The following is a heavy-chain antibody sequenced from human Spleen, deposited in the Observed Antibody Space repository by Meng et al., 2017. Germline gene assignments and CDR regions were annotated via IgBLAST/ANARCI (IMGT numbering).Heavy chain of an antibody. CDR1: GGSFSTYY. D-gene: IGHD1-1*01. CDR2: ITHSGST. J-gene: IGHJ2*01. CDR3: AANLDVNWYFDL. V-gene: IGHV4-34*01. Sequence: QGQLQQWGAGLLEPSETLSLTCAVYGGSFSTYYWSWIHQPPGKGLAWIREITHSGSTNYNPSLKSRVTMTRDTSTSTVYMELSSLRSEDTAVYYCAANLDVNWYFDLWGRGTLVTVSS.